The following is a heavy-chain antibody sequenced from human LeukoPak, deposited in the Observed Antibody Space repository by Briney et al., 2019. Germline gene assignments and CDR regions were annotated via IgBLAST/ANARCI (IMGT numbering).Heavy chain of an antibody. D-gene: IGHD2-21*02. CDR3: ARDWGYSGYDHLQGVAYCGGDCYLVY. Sequence: QPGGSLRLSCAASGFTFSSYAMHWVRQAPGKGLEWVAVISYDGSNKYYADSVKGRFTISRDNSKNTLYLQMNSLRAEDTAVYYCARDWGYSGYDHLQGVAYCGGDCYLVYWGQGTLVTVSS. CDR2: ISYDGSNK. CDR1: GFTFSSYA. J-gene: IGHJ4*02. V-gene: IGHV3-30*04.